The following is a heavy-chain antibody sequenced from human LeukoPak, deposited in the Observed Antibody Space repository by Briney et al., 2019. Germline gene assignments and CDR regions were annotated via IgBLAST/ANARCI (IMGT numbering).Heavy chain of an antibody. D-gene: IGHD3-22*01. Sequence: SETLPLTCAVYGGSFSSYYWSWIRQPPGKGLEWIGEINHSGSTNYNPSLKSRVTISVDTSKNQFSLKLSSVTAADTAVYYCARFDNGSSGYSNYYFDYWGQGTLVTVSS. V-gene: IGHV4-34*01. CDR1: GGSFSSYY. CDR2: INHSGST. J-gene: IGHJ4*02. CDR3: ARFDNGSSGYSNYYFDY.